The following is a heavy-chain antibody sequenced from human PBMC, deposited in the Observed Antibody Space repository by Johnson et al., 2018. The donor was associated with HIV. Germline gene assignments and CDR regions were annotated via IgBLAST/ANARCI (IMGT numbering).Heavy chain of an antibody. CDR2: ISYDGSNK. CDR1: GFTFSTYA. V-gene: IGHV3-30*14. D-gene: IGHD3-10*01. Sequence: QVQLVESGGGVVQPGRSLRLSCAASGFTFSTYAIHWVRQAPGKGLEWVAIISYDGSNKYYADSVKGRFTISRDNSKNTLYRQMNSLRTEDTAVYYCARGLLWFGELLEAFDIWGQGTMVTVSS. J-gene: IGHJ3*02. CDR3: ARGLLWFGELLEAFDI.